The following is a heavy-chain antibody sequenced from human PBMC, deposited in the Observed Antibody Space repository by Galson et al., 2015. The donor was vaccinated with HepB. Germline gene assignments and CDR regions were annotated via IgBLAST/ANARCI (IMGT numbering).Heavy chain of an antibody. V-gene: IGHV1-18*01. CDR3: ARDEEGYCSSTSCSIPPAFDI. J-gene: IGHJ3*02. Sequence: SVKVSCKASGYTFTSYDISWVRQAPGQGLEWMGWISAYNGNTNYAQKLQGRVTMTTDTSTSTAYMELRSLRSDDTAVYYCARDEEGYCSSTSCSIPPAFDIWGQGTMVTVSS. D-gene: IGHD2-2*01. CDR1: GYTFTSYD. CDR2: ISAYNGNT.